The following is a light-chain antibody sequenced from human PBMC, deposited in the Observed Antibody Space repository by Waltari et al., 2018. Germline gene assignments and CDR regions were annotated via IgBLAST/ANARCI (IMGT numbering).Light chain of an antibody. V-gene: IGLV3-21*01. CDR2: YDS. CDR1: NIGTNS. CDR3: QVWDSSTDHWV. J-gene: IGLJ3*02. Sequence: SYVLTQPLSVSVAPGQTARITCGGNNIGTNSVHWFQQKPGQAPVLVIYYDSDRPSGSPERISGSKSGNTATLTISRVEAGDEADFYCQVWDSSTDHWVFGGGTKLTVL.